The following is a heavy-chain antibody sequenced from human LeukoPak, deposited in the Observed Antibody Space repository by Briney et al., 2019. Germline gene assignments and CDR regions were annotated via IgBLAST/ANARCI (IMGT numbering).Heavy chain of an antibody. CDR2: IFPGDSDT. D-gene: IGHD3-16*01. J-gene: IGHJ3*02. CDR1: GYTFTSYW. CDR3: ARHWAADAFDI. Sequence: GESLNISCKGSGYTFTSYWIGWVRQMPGKGLEWMGIIFPGDSDTRYSPSFRGQVTISADKSISTAYLQWSSLKASDTAIYYCARHWAADAFDIWGQGTMVTVSS. V-gene: IGHV5-51*01.